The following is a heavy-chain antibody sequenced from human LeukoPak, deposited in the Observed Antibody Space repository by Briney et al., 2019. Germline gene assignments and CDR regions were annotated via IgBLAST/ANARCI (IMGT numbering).Heavy chain of an antibody. D-gene: IGHD1-26*01. V-gene: IGHV4-39*01. CDR2: IYYSGST. Sequence: PSETLSLTCTVSGGSISSSSYYWGWIRQPPGKGLEWIGSIYYSGSTYYNSSLKSRVTISVDTSKNQFSLKPSSVTAADTAVYYCARQGRGSRSWFDPWGQGTLVTVSS. J-gene: IGHJ5*02. CDR1: GGSISSSSYY. CDR3: ARQGRGSRSWFDP.